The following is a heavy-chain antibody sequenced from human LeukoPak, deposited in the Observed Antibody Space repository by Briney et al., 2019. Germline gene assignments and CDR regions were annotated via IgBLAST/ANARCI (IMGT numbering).Heavy chain of an antibody. D-gene: IGHD6-19*01. CDR1: GFTFSSYA. CDR3: ARDFGAVAGTSSGS. J-gene: IGHJ5*02. V-gene: IGHV3-23*01. Sequence: GGSLRLSCAASGFTFSSYAMSWVRQAPGKGLEWVSAISGSGGSTYYADSVKGRFTISRDNSKNTLYLQMNSLRAEDTAVYYCARDFGAVAGTSSGSWGQGTLVTVSS. CDR2: ISGSGGST.